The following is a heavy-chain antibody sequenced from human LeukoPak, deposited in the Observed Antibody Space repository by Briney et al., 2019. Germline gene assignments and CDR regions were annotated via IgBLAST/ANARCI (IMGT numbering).Heavy chain of an antibody. V-gene: IGHV1-69*05. Sequence: ASVKVSCRASGGTLSSYAISLVRQAPGQGLEWMGRIIPIFGTANYAQKFQGRVTITTDESTSTAYMELSSLRSEDTAVYYCARDRGTKPPGPPFDYWGQGTLVTVSS. J-gene: IGHJ4*02. CDR1: GGTLSSYA. CDR2: IIPIFGTA. CDR3: ARDRGTKPPGPPFDY. D-gene: IGHD1-1*01.